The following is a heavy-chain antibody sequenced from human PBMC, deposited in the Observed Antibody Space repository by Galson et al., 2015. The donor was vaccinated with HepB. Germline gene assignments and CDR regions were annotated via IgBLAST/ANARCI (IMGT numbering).Heavy chain of an antibody. Sequence: SLRLSCAASGFTFNNYAMHWVRQAPGKGLEWVAVIWYDGSKKYYTDSVKGRFTISRDNSKNTLNLQMNSLRAEDTALYYCARVTSDSSGYLDSWGQGTLVTVSS. CDR1: GFTFNNYA. D-gene: IGHD3-22*01. V-gene: IGHV3-33*01. J-gene: IGHJ4*02. CDR2: IWYDGSKK. CDR3: ARVTSDSSGYLDS.